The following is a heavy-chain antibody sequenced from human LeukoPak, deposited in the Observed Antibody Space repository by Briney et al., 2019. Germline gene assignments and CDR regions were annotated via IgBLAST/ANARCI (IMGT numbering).Heavy chain of an antibody. Sequence: GGSLRLSCAASGFTFSSYGMHWVRQAPGKGLEWVAFIRYDGSNKYYADSVKGRFTISRDNSKTTLYLQMNSLRAKDTAVYYCAKGVVVPAATYMDVWGKGTTVTVSS. D-gene: IGHD2-2*01. CDR1: GFTFSSYG. V-gene: IGHV3-30*02. CDR3: AKGVVVPAATYMDV. CDR2: IRYDGSNK. J-gene: IGHJ6*03.